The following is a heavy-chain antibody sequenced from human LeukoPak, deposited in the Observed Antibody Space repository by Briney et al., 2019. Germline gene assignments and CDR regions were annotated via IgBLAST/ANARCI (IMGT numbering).Heavy chain of an antibody. D-gene: IGHD1-26*01. CDR2: ISSSSSTI. V-gene: IGHV3-48*01. CDR3: ATWGGSNYHASFPDS. Sequence: PGGSLRLSCAASGFTFTSYSMNWVRQAPGKGLEWISYISSSSSTIYYADSVKGRFTISRDNARNSLYLQVNSLRAEDTAVYYCATWGGSNYHASFPDSWGQGTLVTVSS. J-gene: IGHJ5*01. CDR1: GFTFTSYS.